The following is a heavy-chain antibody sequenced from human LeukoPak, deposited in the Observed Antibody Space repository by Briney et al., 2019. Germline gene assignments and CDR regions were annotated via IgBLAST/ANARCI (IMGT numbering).Heavy chain of an antibody. V-gene: IGHV3-73*01. J-gene: IGHJ4*02. Sequence: GGSLRLSCAASGFTFSGSGFHWVRQASGKGLEWVGHMRNKANKYATAYTASVRGRFTISRDDSKNAAYLQMNSLQTEDTAVYYCATGIAAPGTDYWGQGTLVTVSS. CDR2: MRNKANKYAT. CDR3: ATGIAAPGTDY. D-gene: IGHD6-13*01. CDR1: GFTFSGSG.